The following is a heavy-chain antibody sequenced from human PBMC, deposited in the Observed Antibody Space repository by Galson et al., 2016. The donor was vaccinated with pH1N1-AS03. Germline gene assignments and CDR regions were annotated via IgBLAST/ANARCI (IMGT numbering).Heavy chain of an antibody. V-gene: IGHV6-1*01. CDR3: ARHDYGDYVGWFDP. Sequence: CAISGDSVSGNSLAWNWIRQSPSRGLEWLGRTYYRSKWFNDYAASVKSRIIINPDTSKNQFSLKLSSVTAADTAVYYCARHDYGDYVGWFDPWGQGTLVTVSS. CDR1: GDSVSGNSLA. CDR2: TYYRSKWFN. J-gene: IGHJ5*02. D-gene: IGHD4-17*01.